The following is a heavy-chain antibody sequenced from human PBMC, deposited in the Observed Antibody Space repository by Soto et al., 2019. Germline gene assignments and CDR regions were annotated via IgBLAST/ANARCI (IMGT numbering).Heavy chain of an antibody. CDR3: ARDLNYYGSGRLYGMDV. CDR2: ISSSSSTI. J-gene: IGHJ6*02. V-gene: IGHV3-48*01. D-gene: IGHD3-10*01. CDR1: GFTFSSYS. Sequence: EVQLVESGGGLVQPGGSLRLSCAASGFTFSSYSMNWVRQAPGKGLEWVSYISSSSSTIYYADSVKGRFTISRDNAKNSLYLQMNRLRAEYTAVYYCARDLNYYGSGRLYGMDVWGQGTTVTVSS.